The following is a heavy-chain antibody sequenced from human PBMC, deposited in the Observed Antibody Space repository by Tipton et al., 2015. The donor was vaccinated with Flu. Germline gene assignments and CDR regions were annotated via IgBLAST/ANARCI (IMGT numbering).Heavy chain of an antibody. CDR1: GGSISSYY. V-gene: IGHV4-4*07. D-gene: IGHD5-18*01. J-gene: IGHJ6*02. CDR3: ASGYSYGVYYYYGMDV. Sequence: TLSLTCTVSGGSISSYYWSWIRRPAGKGLEWIGRIYTSGSTNYNPSLKSRVTMSVDTSKNQFPLKLSSVTAADTAVYYCASGYSYGVYYYYGMDVWGQGTTVTVSS. CDR2: IYTSGST.